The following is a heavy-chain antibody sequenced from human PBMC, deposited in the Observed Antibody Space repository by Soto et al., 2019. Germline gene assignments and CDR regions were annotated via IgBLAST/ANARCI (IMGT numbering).Heavy chain of an antibody. D-gene: IGHD3-22*01. Sequence: SVKVSCKASGVTFSCYAISWVRQAPVRGLEWMGGIIPIFGTANYAQKFQGRVTITADESTSTAYMQLSSLRSEDTAVYYCARADSSGYSSAYSYGMDVWG. CDR2: IIPIFGTA. V-gene: IGHV1-69*13. CDR1: GVTFSCYA. CDR3: ARADSSGYSSAYSYGMDV. J-gene: IGHJ6*02.